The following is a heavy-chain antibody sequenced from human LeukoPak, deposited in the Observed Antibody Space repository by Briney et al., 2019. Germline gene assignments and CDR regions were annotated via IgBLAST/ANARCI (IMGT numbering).Heavy chain of an antibody. CDR2: IFYSGSA. Sequence: PSETLTLTCIVSGGSINSDYWSWIRQPPGKGLEWIGYIFYSGSANYNPSLTSRVTISVDTSKNQFSLRLTSVTAADTAVYYCAREGEGWYFDLWGRGTLVTVSS. CDR3: AREGEGWYFDL. D-gene: IGHD1-26*01. J-gene: IGHJ2*01. V-gene: IGHV4-59*01. CDR1: GGSINSDY.